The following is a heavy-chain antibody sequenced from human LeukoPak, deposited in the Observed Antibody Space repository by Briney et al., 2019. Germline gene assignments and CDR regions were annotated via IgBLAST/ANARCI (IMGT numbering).Heavy chain of an antibody. J-gene: IGHJ5*02. CDR3: ARVGITIFGVVTNWFDP. Sequence: SETLSLTRAVSGGSISSSNWWSWVRQPPGKGLEWIGEIYHSGSTNYNPSLKSRVTISVDKSKNQFSLKLSSVTAADTAVYYCARVGITIFGVVTNWFDPWGQGTLVTVSS. CDR1: GGSISSSNW. D-gene: IGHD3-3*01. CDR2: IYHSGST. V-gene: IGHV4-4*02.